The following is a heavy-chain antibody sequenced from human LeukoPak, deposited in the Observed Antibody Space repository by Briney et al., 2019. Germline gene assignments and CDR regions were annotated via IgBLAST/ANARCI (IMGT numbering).Heavy chain of an antibody. CDR1: GFTFSSYS. J-gene: IGHJ3*02. Sequence: GGSLRLSCAASGFTFSSYSMNWVRQAPGKGLEWVSSISSSSSYIYYADSVKGRFTISRDNAKNSLYLQMNSLRAEDTAVYYCARLRGYDYVWGSYRSGDAFDIWGQGTMVTVSS. V-gene: IGHV3-21*01. D-gene: IGHD3-16*02. CDR2: ISSSSSYI. CDR3: ARLRGYDYVWGSYRSGDAFDI.